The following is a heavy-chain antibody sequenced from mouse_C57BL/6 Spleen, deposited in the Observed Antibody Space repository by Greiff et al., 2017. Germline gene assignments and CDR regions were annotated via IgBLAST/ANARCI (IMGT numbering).Heavy chain of an antibody. V-gene: IGHV1-81*01. CDR3: AREGIYYGNYRAMDY. J-gene: IGHJ4*01. Sequence: VHLVESGAELARPGASVKLSCKASGYTFTSYGISWVKQRTGQGLEWIGEIYPRSGNTYYNEKFKGKATLTADKSSSTAYMELRSLTSEDSAVYFCAREGIYYGNYRAMDYWGQGTSVTVSS. CDR2: IYPRSGNT. CDR1: GYTFTSYG. D-gene: IGHD2-1*01.